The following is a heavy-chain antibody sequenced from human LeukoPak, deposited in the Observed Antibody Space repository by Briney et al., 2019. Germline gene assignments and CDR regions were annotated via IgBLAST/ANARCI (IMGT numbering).Heavy chain of an antibody. CDR3: VKDLYKGDSSSWYYFDY. CDR1: GYIISNYA. CDR2: ISANGGST. J-gene: IGHJ4*02. Sequence: GGSLRLSCSASGYIISNYAMHWVRQAPGKGLEYVSAISANGGSTYYADSVKGRFTISRDNSKNTLYLQMSSLRAEDTAIYHCVKDLYKGDSSSWYYFDYWGQGTLVTVSS. V-gene: IGHV3-64D*06. D-gene: IGHD6-13*01.